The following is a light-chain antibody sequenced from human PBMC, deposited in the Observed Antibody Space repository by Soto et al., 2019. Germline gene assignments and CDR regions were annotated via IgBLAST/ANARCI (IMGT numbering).Light chain of an antibody. V-gene: IGLV1-40*01. CDR2: GNS. CDR3: QSYDSSLSGYV. Sequence: QSVLTQPPSVSGAPGQRVTISCTGRSSNIGAGYDVHWYKQLPGTAPKLLIYGNSNRPSGVPDRFSGSKSGTSASLAITGLQAEDEADYYCQSYDSSLSGYVFGTGTKLTVL. J-gene: IGLJ1*01. CDR1: SSNIGAGYD.